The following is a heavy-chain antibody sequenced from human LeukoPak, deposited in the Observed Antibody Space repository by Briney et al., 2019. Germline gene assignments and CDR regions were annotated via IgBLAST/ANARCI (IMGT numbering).Heavy chain of an antibody. CDR1: GFTFSSYA. V-gene: IGHV3-23*01. Sequence: PGGSLRLSCAASGFTFSSYAMSWVRQAPGKGLEWVSAISGSGGSTYYADSVKGRFTISRDNSKNTLYLQMNSLRAEDTAVYYCARDLGSSGYYEGVFDYWGQGTLVTVSS. CDR3: ARDLGSSGYYEGVFDY. CDR2: ISGSGGST. D-gene: IGHD3-22*01. J-gene: IGHJ4*02.